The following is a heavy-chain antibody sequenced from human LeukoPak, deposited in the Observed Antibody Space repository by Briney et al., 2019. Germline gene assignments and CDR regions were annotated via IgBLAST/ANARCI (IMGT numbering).Heavy chain of an antibody. CDR1: GLTVSSNY. J-gene: IGHJ6*02. CDR2: IYSGDST. Sequence: GGSLRLSCAASGLTVSSNYMSWVRQAPGKGLEWVSVIYSGDSTYYADSVKGRFTISRDNSKNTLYLQMNTLRAEDTAVYYCARLGQGLPPSYYFGMDVWGQGTTVTV. CDR3: ARLGQGLPPSYYFGMDV. V-gene: IGHV3-66*01. D-gene: IGHD6-19*01.